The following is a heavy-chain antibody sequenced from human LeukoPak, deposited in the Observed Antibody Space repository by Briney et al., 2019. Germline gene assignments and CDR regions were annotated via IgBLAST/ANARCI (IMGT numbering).Heavy chain of an antibody. Sequence: SETLPLTGTVSGGSISSSSYYWGWIRQPPGKGLEWIGSIYHSGSTHYNPSLKSRLTIFVDTSKNQFSLKVNSVTAADTAVYYCARNGTVTVSGTKFNYFDYWGQGTLVTVSS. CDR1: GGSISSSSYY. CDR2: IYHSGST. V-gene: IGHV4-39*01. J-gene: IGHJ4*02. CDR3: ARNGTVTVSGTKFNYFDY. D-gene: IGHD4-17*01.